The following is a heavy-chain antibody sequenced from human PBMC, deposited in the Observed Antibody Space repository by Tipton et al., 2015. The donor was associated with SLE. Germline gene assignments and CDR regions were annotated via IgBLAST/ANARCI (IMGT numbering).Heavy chain of an antibody. Sequence: QSGAEVKKPGASVKVSCKASGYTFTSYGISWVRQAPGQGLEWMGWISAYNGNTNYAQKLQGRVTMTTDTSTSTAYMELRSLRSDDTEVYSCARDRAPSPVAGFPFDNWGKGTMVTVSS. CDR3: ARDRAPSPVAGFPFDN. V-gene: IGHV1-18*01. CDR1: GYTFTSYG. CDR2: ISAYNGNT. J-gene: IGHJ3*02. D-gene: IGHD6-19*01.